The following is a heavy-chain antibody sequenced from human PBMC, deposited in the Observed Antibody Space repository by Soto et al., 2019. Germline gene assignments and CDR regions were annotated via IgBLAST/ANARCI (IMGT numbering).Heavy chain of an antibody. CDR3: ARGAMPNFDY. CDR2: FIAMLGTP. V-gene: IGHV1-69*13. D-gene: IGHD2-2*01. J-gene: IGHJ4*02. CDR1: GGTFGSHG. Sequence: ASVKVSCKASGGTFGSHGIAWVRQAPGQGLEWMGGFIAMLGTPTYAKKVQGRATITADESLTSSYLELRSLRSEDTGVYFCARGAMPNFDYWGQGTVVTVSS.